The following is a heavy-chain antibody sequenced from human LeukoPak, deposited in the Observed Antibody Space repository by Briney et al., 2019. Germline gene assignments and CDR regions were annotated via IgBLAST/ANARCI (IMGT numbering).Heavy chain of an antibody. CDR3: AKKIPGTYPFDY. J-gene: IGHJ4*02. V-gene: IGHV3-23*01. D-gene: IGHD1-26*01. CDR2: ITGSSDIT. CDR1: GCTFSSYV. Sequence: GASLSLSCEASGCTFSSYVMAWIRQPPEKGLEWVAGITGSSDITDYADSVKGRFTISRDNSKNTLYLQMNSLMAVDTAIYYCAKKIPGTYPFDYWGRGTLVTVSS.